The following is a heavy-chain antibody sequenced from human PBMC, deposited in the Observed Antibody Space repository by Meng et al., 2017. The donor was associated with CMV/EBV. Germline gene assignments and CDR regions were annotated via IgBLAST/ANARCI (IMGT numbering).Heavy chain of an antibody. CDR2: ISSGSSYI. CDR1: GFTFSSYS. D-gene: IGHD3-10*01. J-gene: IGHJ4*02. V-gene: IGHV3-21*01. Sequence: GESLKISCAASGFTFSSYSMNWVRQAPGKGLEWVSSISSGSSYIYYADSVKGRFTISRDNAKNSLYLQMNSLRAEDTAVYYCARDRGYYGSGSYGDYWGQGTLVTVSS. CDR3: ARDRGYYGSGSYGDY.